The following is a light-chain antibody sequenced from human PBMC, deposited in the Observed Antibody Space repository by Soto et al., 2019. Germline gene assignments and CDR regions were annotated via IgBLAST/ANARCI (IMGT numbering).Light chain of an antibody. CDR3: QQYNSYPNT. CDR2: RAS. Sequence: DIQMTQSPSVLSASIGDRVSIACRASQSISSWLAWYQQKPGKAPKILIYRASTVNSGVPSRFSGSGSGTEFTLTITGLQPDDFATYYCQQYNSYPNTFGQGTKLEIK. CDR1: QSISSW. J-gene: IGKJ2*01. V-gene: IGKV1-5*03.